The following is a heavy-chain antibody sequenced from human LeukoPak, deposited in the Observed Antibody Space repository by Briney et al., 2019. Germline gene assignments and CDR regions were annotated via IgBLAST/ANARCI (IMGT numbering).Heavy chain of an antibody. CDR2: TYYRCKWYN. V-gene: IGHV6-1*01. CDR1: GDSVSINSAA. J-gene: IGHJ4*02. CDR3: AGENDTDMPQTRGFAC. Sequence: PTLSLSFAISGDSVSINSAAWNWVRQSPGRGLEWLGRTYYRCKWYNDDAVSVESRITINPDTTKKQFSQELSSVTPEDTAVYYCAGENDTDMPQTRGFACWGQRTLVTASS. D-gene: IGHD5-18*01.